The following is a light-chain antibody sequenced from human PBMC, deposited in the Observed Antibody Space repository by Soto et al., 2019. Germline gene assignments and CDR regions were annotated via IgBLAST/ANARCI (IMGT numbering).Light chain of an antibody. CDR1: NIGSKS. J-gene: IGLJ3*02. V-gene: IGLV3-21*04. CDR2: YDS. CDR3: QVWDSSSDPWV. Sequence: SYELTQPPSVSVAPGKTARITCGGNNIGSKSVHWYQQKPGQAPVLVIYYDSDRPSGIPERFSGSNSGNTATLTISRVEAGDEADYYCQVWDSSSDPWVFAGGTQLTVL.